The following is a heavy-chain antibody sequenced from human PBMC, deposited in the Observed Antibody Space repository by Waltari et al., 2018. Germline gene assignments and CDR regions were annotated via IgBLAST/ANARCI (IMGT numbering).Heavy chain of an antibody. CDR3: ARLNYYDY. V-gene: IGHV4-39*01. CDR2: IYYSWST. CDR1: GGSISSSRHY. Sequence: QLQLQESGPGLVKPSETLSLTCTVSGGSISSSRHYWGWIRQPPGKRLEWIGNIYYSWSTNYNPSLKSRVTISVDASKNQFPLKLTSVTAADTAVYYCARLNYYDYWGQGALVTVSS. J-gene: IGHJ4*02.